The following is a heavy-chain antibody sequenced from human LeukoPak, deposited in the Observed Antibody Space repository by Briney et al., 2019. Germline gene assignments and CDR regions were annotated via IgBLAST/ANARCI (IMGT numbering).Heavy chain of an antibody. CDR1: GGSISSSSYY. J-gene: IGHJ4*02. V-gene: IGHV4-39*01. D-gene: IGHD5-12*01. CDR3: AKGNGYGLIDY. Sequence: SETLSLTCTVSGGSISSSSYYWGWIRQPPGKGLEWIGSIYYSGSTYYNPSLKSRVTISVDTSKNQFSLKLSSVTAADTAVYYCAKGNGYGLIDYWGQGTLVTVSS. CDR2: IYYSGST.